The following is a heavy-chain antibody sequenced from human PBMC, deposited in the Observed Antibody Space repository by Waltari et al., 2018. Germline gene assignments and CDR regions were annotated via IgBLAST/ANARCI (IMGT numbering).Heavy chain of an antibody. CDR2: INGDGGST. CDR3: TRSRYCSTTSCQVDWFDP. V-gene: IGHV3-74*01. D-gene: IGHD2-2*01. Sequence: EVQLVESGGGLVQPGGSLRLSCAASGFTFSNYWMHWVRQAPGKGLVWVASINGDGGSTSYADSVKGRFTISRDNAYNTLYLQMNSLRAEDTAVYYCTRSRYCSTTSCQVDWFDPWGQGTLVTVSS. J-gene: IGHJ5*02. CDR1: GFTFSNYW.